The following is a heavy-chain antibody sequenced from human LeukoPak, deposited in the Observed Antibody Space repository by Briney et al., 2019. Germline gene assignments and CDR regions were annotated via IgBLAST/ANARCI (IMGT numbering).Heavy chain of an antibody. CDR1: GGSVSGYY. J-gene: IGHJ4*02. CDR3: ATLGWDSYYYGSGSYRYYFDY. V-gene: IGHV4-59*02. CDR2: IYYSGST. Sequence: SETLSLTCSVSGGSVSGYYWTWIRQPPGKRLEWIGYIYYSGSTSYNPSLKSRVTISVDTSKDQFSLKVRSVTAADTAVYYCATLGWDSYYYGSGSYRYYFDYWGQGTLVTVSS. D-gene: IGHD3-10*01.